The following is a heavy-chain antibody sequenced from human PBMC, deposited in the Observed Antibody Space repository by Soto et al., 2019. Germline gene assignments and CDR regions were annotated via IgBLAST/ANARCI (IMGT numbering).Heavy chain of an antibody. CDR1: GFIFSDYW. CDR3: AKDQGIAASHGID. Sequence: VQLVESGGGLVQPGGSLRLSCAVSGFIFSDYWMTWVRQAPGKGLEWVATISNDGSDKYYADSVKGRLTISRDNSKNTVYLQMNSLRAEETAVYYCAKDQGIAASHGIDWGQGTMVTVSS. D-gene: IGHD6-13*01. J-gene: IGHJ3*01. CDR2: ISNDGSDK. V-gene: IGHV3-30*18.